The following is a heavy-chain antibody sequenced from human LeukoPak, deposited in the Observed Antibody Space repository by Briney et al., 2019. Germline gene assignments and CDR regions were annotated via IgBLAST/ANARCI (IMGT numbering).Heavy chain of an antibody. V-gene: IGHV3-21*01. CDR1: GLTFSSYS. J-gene: IGHJ4*02. D-gene: IGHD1-26*01. CDR2: ISSSSSYI. CDR3: ARGEASEV. Sequence: GRSLRLSRAASGLTFSSYSMNWVRQAPGKGLEWVSSISSSSSYIYYADSVKGRFTISRDNAKNSLYLQMNSLRAEDTAVYYCARGEASEVWGQGTLVTVSS.